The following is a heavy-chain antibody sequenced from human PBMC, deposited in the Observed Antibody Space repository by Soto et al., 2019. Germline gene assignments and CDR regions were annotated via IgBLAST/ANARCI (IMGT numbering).Heavy chain of an antibody. CDR1: GFTFTSSA. CDR2: IVVGSGNT. V-gene: IGHV1-58*01. J-gene: IGHJ6*03. D-gene: IGHD1-20*01. CDR3: AANKYNWNYYCMDG. Sequence: ASGKVSCKASGFTFTSSAVQWVRQVRGQRLEWIGWIVVGSGNTNYAQKFQERVTITRDMSTSTAYMELSSLRSEDTAVYYCAANKYNWNYYCMDGHRKRTTFT.